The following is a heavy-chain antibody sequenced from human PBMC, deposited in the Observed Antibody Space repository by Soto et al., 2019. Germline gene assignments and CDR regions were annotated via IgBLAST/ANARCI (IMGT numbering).Heavy chain of an antibody. Sequence: SETLSLSCTVSGDSISPFSWSWVRQSPGKGLQWLGYISYLGNINYNPSLKSRVTISLDTSKNQFSLTLSSVTAADTAIYFCARHGSTVDKEGAFAYWGQGSLVTVSS. D-gene: IGHD5-12*01. CDR3: ARHGSTVDKEGAFAY. CDR1: GDSISPFS. J-gene: IGHJ4*02. CDR2: ISYLGNI. V-gene: IGHV4-59*08.